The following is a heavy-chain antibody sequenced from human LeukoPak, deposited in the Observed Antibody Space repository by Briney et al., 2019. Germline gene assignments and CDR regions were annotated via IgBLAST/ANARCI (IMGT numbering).Heavy chain of an antibody. V-gene: IGHV3-74*01. CDR1: RFTFSSYW. D-gene: IGHD2-8*02. CDR3: ARSTGQFDY. CDR2: INSDGSTT. Sequence: GGSLSLSCAASRFTFSSYWMQWVRQAPGKGLVWVSRINSDGSTTGYADSVKGRFAISRDNAKNTLYLQMDSLRAEDTAVYYCARSTGQFDYWGQGTLVTVSS. J-gene: IGHJ4*02.